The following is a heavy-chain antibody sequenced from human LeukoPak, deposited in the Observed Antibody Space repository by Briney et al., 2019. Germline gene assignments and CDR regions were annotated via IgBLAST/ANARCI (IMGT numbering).Heavy chain of an antibody. D-gene: IGHD3-10*01. J-gene: IGHJ5*02. CDR1: SGSVSSGSYY. V-gene: IGHV4-39*01. CDR3: ARHYGP. Sequence: SETLSLTCTVSSGSVSSGSYYWSWIRQPPGKGLEWIGSIYDSGSTYYNPSLKSRVTISVDTSKNQFSLKLNSVTAADTAVSYCARHYGPWGQGTLVTVSS. CDR2: IYDSGST.